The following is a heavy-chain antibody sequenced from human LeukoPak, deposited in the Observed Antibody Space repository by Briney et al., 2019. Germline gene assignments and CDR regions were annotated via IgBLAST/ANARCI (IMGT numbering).Heavy chain of an antibody. Sequence: PGGSLRLSCTASGFSFRTYNLHWVRQAPGKGLEWVAVISYDGSNKYYADSVKGRFTISRDNSKNTLYLQMNSLRAEDTAVYYCAKESGWLLLAHWGQGTLVTVSS. D-gene: IGHD3-22*01. J-gene: IGHJ4*02. V-gene: IGHV3-30*18. CDR1: GFSFRTYN. CDR3: AKESGWLLLAH. CDR2: ISYDGSNK.